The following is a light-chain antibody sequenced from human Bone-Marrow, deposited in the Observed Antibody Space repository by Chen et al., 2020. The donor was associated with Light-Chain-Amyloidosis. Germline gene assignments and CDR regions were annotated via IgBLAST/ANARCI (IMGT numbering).Light chain of an antibody. V-gene: IGLV2-14*01. CDR2: ELR. CDR1: SSDVGGYNY. Sequence: QSALTQPASVSGSPGQSITISCTGTSSDVGGYNYVSWYQQHPGKAPKLIIYELRNRPSGVSDRFSGSKSGNTASLTISGLQAEDEADYYCSSWTSSNTLVFGGGTKLTVL. J-gene: IGLJ3*02. CDR3: SSWTSSNTLV.